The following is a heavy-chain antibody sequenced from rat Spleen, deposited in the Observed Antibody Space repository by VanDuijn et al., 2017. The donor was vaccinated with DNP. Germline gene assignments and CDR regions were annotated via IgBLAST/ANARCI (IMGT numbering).Heavy chain of an antibody. V-gene: IGHV5-20*01. CDR1: GFTFSDYG. J-gene: IGHJ2*01. CDR2: ISYDGGST. D-gene: IGHD1-1*01. Sequence: EVQLVESGGGLVQPGRSMKLSCAASGFTFSDYGMAWVLQAPTKGLEWVASISYDGGSTYYRDSVKGRFTISRDNAKSTLYLQMESLRSEDTATYYCAKDVLYYYSGDPYFDYWGQGVMVTVSS. CDR3: AKDVLYYYSGDPYFDY.